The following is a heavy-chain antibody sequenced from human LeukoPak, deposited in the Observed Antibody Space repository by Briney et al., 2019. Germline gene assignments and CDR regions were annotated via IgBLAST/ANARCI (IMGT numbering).Heavy chain of an antibody. J-gene: IGHJ4*02. CDR3: ARGLRLLDY. V-gene: IGHV3-48*04. D-gene: IGHD4-11*01. CDR2: ISSSGSSI. Sequence: GGSLRLSCAASGFTFSTYSMNWVRQAPGKGLEWVSYISSSGSSINYADSVKGRFTISRDNAKNSLYLQMNSLRAEDTAIYYCARGLRLLDYWGQGTLVTVSS. CDR1: GFTFSTYS.